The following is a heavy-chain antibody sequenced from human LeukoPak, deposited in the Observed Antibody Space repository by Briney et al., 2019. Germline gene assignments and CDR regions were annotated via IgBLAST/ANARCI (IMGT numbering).Heavy chain of an antibody. Sequence: PGGSLRLSRAASGFTFSSYAMSWVRQAPGKGLEWVSAISGSGGSTHYADSVGGRFTISRDNSKNTLYLQMNSLRAEDTAVYYCAKYRYSYGDLDYWGQGTLVAVSS. CDR3: AKYRYSYGDLDY. D-gene: IGHD5-18*01. CDR2: ISGSGGST. J-gene: IGHJ4*02. CDR1: GFTFSSYA. V-gene: IGHV3-23*01.